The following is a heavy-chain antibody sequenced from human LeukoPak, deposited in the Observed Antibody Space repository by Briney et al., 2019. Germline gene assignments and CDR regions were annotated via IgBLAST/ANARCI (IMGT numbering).Heavy chain of an antibody. Sequence: PSQTLSLTCTVSGGSISSGDYYWSWIRQPPGKGLEWIGYIYYSGSTYYNPSLKSRVTISVDTSKNQFSLKLSSVTAADTAVYYCARHLPAAILSNFDYWGQGTLVTVSS. CDR1: GGSISSGDYY. J-gene: IGHJ4*02. CDR3: ARHLPAAILSNFDY. D-gene: IGHD2-2*01. CDR2: IYYSGST. V-gene: IGHV4-30-4*08.